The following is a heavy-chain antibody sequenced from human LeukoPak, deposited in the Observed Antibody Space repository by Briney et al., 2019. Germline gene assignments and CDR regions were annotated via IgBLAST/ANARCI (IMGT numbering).Heavy chain of an antibody. CDR2: IYSGGST. Sequence: GGSLRLSCAASGFTVSSNYMSWVRQAPGKGLEWVSVIYSGGSTYYADSVKGRFTISRDNSKNTLYLQMNSLRAEDTAVYYRASSKYYYDSKGYVGHDYWGQGTLVTVSS. CDR1: GFTVSSNY. V-gene: IGHV3-66*01. D-gene: IGHD3-22*01. J-gene: IGHJ4*02. CDR3: ASSKYYYDSKGYVGHDY.